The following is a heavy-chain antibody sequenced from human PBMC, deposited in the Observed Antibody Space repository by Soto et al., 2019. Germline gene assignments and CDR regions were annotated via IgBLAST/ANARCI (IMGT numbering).Heavy chain of an antibody. D-gene: IGHD2-21*02. V-gene: IGHV1-69*02. CDR1: GGTFSSYT. CDR2: IVPILGIA. J-gene: IGHJ6*02. Sequence: QVQLVQSGAEVKKPGSSVKVSCKASGGTFSSYTISWVRQAPGQGLEWMGRIVPILGIANYAQKFHGRVTITADKSTSTAYMELTSLRSEDTAVYYCARVETEAGYYYYGMDVWGQGTTVTVSS. CDR3: ARVETEAGYYYYGMDV.